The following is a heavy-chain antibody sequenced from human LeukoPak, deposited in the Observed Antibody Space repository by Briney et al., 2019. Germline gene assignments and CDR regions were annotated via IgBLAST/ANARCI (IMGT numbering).Heavy chain of an antibody. Sequence: ASVKASCKASGYTFTSYDINWVRQATGQGLEWMGWMNPNSGNTGYAQKFQGRVTMTRNTSISTAYMELSSLRSEDTAVYYCARGRLSARAYWFDPWGQGTLVTVSS. CDR3: ARGRLSARAYWFDP. J-gene: IGHJ5*02. CDR1: GYTFTSYD. D-gene: IGHD6-19*01. V-gene: IGHV1-8*01. CDR2: MNPNSGNT.